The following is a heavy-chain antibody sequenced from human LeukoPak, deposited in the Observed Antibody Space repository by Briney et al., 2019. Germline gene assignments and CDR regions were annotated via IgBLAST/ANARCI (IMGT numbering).Heavy chain of an antibody. CDR2: IKSKTDGGTT. D-gene: IGHD3-10*01. CDR3: TTVRRFGEPTFDY. J-gene: IGHJ4*02. Sequence: GGSLRLSCAASGFTFSNAWMSWVRQAPGKGLEWVGRIKSKTDGGTTDYAAPVKGRFTISRDDSKNTLYLQMNSLKTEDTAVYYCTTVRRFGEPTFDYWGQGTLVTVSS. CDR1: GFTFSNAW. V-gene: IGHV3-15*01.